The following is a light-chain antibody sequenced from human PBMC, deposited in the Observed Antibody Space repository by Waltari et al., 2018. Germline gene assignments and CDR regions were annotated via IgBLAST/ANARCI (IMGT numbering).Light chain of an antibody. Sequence: DIQMTQSPSSLSASVGDRVTITCRASQGIRSNVDWWQQKPGETPKHLIYAASSLQGGVPSRFSGSGSDTEFTLTISSLQPEDFATYYCLQHDSYPWMFGQGTKVEI. V-gene: IGKV1-17*01. CDR3: LQHDSYPWM. CDR2: AAS. CDR1: QGIRSN. J-gene: IGKJ1*01.